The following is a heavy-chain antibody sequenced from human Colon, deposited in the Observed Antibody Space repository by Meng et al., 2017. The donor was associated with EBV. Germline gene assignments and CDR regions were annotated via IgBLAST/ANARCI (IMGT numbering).Heavy chain of an antibody. CDR1: GGSINSGDYY. J-gene: IGHJ4*02. CDR3: ARNYYFDY. CDR2: IYYTGST. V-gene: IGHV4-30-4*01. Sequence: QVRLQVAGPGLVKHSQTLSLTCTVPGGSINSGDYYCSWIRQPPGKGLEWIGYIYYTGSTYYNPSLKSRVTISMDTSKNQFSLRLSSVTAADTAVYYCARNYYFDYWGQGTLVTVSS.